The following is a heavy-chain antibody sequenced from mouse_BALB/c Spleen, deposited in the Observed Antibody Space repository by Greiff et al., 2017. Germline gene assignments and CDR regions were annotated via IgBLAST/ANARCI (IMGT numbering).Heavy chain of an antibody. CDR3: ARCYYGSSHQAWFAY. J-gene: IGHJ3*01. Sequence: VQLQQPGAELVKPGASVKLSCKASGYTFTSYWMHWVKQRPGQGLEWIGEINPSNGRTNYNEKFKSKATLTVDKSSSTAYMQLSSLTSEDSAVYYCARCYYGSSHQAWFAYWGQGTLVTVSA. D-gene: IGHD1-1*01. CDR1: GYTFTSYW. CDR2: INPSNGRT. V-gene: IGHV1S81*02.